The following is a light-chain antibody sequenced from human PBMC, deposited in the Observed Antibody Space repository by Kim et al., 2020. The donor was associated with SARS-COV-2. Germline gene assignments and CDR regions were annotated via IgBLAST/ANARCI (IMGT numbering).Light chain of an antibody. V-gene: IGLV1-44*01. J-gene: IGLJ3*02. CDR3: AAWDDSLNGWV. CDR1: SSNIGSNA. Sequence: QSVLTQPPSTSGTPGQRVTISCSGSSSNIGSNAINWYQQVPGTAPKLLIYSNNQRPSGVADRFSGSKSGTSASLAISGLQSEDETDYYCAAWDDSLNGWVFGGGTQLTVL. CDR2: SNN.